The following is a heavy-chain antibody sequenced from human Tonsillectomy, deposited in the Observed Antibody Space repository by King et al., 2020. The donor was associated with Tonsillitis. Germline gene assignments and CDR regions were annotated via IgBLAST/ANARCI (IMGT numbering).Heavy chain of an antibody. CDR3: ARDETVDTAMGIDY. V-gene: IGHV3-30-3*01. D-gene: IGHD5-18*01. Sequence: VQLVESGGGVVQPGRSLRLSCAASGFTFSSYAMHWVRQAPGKGLEWVAVISYEGSNKYYADSVKGRFPISRDNSKNTLYLQMNSLRAEDTAVYYCARDETVDTAMGIDYWGQGTLVTVPS. CDR1: GFTFSSYA. CDR2: ISYEGSNK. J-gene: IGHJ4*02.